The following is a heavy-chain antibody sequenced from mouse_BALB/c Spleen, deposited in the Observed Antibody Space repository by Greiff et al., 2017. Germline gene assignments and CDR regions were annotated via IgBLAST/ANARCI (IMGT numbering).Heavy chain of an antibody. D-gene: IGHD2-3*01. CDR3: ARYDGYYDYYAMDY. J-gene: IGHJ4*01. V-gene: IGHV3-2*02. Sequence: EVHLVESGPGLVKPSQSLSLTCTVTGYSITSDYALNWIRQFPGNKLEWMGYISYSGSTSYNPSLKSRISITRDTSKNQFFLQLNSVTTEDTATYYCARYDGYYDYYAMDYWGQGTSVTVSS. CDR2: ISYSGST. CDR1: GYSITSDYA.